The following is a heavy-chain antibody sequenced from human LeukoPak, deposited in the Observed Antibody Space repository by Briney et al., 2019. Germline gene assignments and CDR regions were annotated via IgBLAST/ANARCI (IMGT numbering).Heavy chain of an antibody. D-gene: IGHD2-15*01. V-gene: IGHV3-33*01. Sequence: GRSLRLSCAACGFTFSSYGTHWVRQAPGKGLEWVAVIWYDGSNKYYADSVKGRFTISRDNSKNTLYLQMDSLRAEDTAVYYCARGFGSGPYYYYYGMDVWGQGTTVTVSS. CDR1: GFTFSSYG. CDR3: ARGFGSGPYYYYYGMDV. CDR2: IWYDGSNK. J-gene: IGHJ6*02.